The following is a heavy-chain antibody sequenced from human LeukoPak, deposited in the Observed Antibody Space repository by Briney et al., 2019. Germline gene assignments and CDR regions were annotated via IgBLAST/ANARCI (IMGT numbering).Heavy chain of an antibody. CDR3: ARAGVVPTVMPDP. CDR1: GGSISSSSYY. Sequence: SETLSLTCAVSGGSISSSSYYWDWIRQPPGKGLEWIGSVYYSGSTYYKPSLKSRITISVDTSKNQFSLKLNSVTAADAAVYYCARAGVVPTVMPDPWGQGTLVTVSS. D-gene: IGHD2-2*01. J-gene: IGHJ5*02. CDR2: VYYSGST. V-gene: IGHV4-39*07.